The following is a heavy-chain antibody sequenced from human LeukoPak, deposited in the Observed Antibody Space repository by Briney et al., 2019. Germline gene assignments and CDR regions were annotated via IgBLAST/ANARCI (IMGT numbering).Heavy chain of an antibody. J-gene: IGHJ4*02. D-gene: IGHD3-16*01. CDR3: ARDTLRY. CDR1: GFKFFSYA. V-gene: IGHV3-7*03. CDR2: IKQDGSEK. Sequence: ETGGSLRLSCTPSGFKFFSYAMGWVRQAPGKGLEWVANIKQDGSEKYYVDSVKGRFTISRDNAKNSLYLQMNSLRAEDTAVYYCARDTLRYWGQGTLVTVSS.